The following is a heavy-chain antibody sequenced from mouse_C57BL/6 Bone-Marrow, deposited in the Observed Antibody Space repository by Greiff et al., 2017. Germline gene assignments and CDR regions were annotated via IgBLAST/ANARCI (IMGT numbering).Heavy chain of an antibody. V-gene: IGHV5-9-1*02. CDR3: VTTVVDYAMDY. Sequence: DVMLVESGEGLVKPGGSLKLSCAASGFTFSSYAMSWVRQTPEKRLEWVAYISSGGDYIYYADTVKGRFTISRDNARNTLDLQMSSLKSEDTAMYYSVTTVVDYAMDYWGQGTSVTVSS. D-gene: IGHD1-1*01. J-gene: IGHJ4*01. CDR1: GFTFSSYA. CDR2: ISSGGDYI.